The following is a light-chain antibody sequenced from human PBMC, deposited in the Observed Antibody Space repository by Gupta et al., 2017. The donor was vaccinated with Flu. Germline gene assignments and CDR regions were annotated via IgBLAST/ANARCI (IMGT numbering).Light chain of an antibody. Sequence: QSALTQPPSASGSPGPSVTISCTGTSSDVGSYNFVSWYQQYPDKAPKLMIYEVSKRPSGVPDRFSGAKSGNTASLTVAGLQAEDEADYYCNSYVGNNKQVFGTGTKVTVL. J-gene: IGLJ1*01. CDR3: NSYVGNNKQV. V-gene: IGLV2-8*01. CDR1: SSDVGSYNF. CDR2: EVS.